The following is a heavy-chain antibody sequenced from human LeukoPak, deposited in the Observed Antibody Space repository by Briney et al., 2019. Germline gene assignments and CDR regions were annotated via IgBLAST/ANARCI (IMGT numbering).Heavy chain of an antibody. CDR1: GYSLTSYW. V-gene: IGHV5-10-1*01. CDR2: IDPSDSYT. D-gene: IGHD6-13*01. CDR3: ARREQLEPGFDY. Sequence: GESLKISCKGSGYSLTSYWISWVRQMPGKGLEWMGRIDPSDSYTNYSPSFQGHVTISADKSISTAYLQWSSLKASDTAMYYCARREQLEPGFDYWGQGTLVTVSS. J-gene: IGHJ4*02.